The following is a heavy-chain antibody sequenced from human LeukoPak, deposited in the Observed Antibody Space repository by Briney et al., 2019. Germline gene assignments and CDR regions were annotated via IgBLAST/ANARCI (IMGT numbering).Heavy chain of an antibody. CDR2: IYYSGST. V-gene: IGHV4-31*03. Sequence: SETLSLTCTVSGGSISSGGYYWSWIRQHSGEGLEWIGYIYYSGSTYYNPSLKSRVTISVDTSKNQFSLKLSSVTAADTAVYYCARLSDEVIAAAVPEIYFDYWGQGTLVTVSS. CDR1: GGSISSGGYY. CDR3: ARLSDEVIAAAVPEIYFDY. J-gene: IGHJ4*02. D-gene: IGHD6-13*01.